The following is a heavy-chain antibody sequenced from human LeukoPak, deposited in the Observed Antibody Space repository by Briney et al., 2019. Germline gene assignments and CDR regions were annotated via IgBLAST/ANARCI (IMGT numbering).Heavy chain of an antibody. D-gene: IGHD5-18*01. Sequence: SETLSLTCTVSNFSISTGYYWGWIRQSPERGLEWIASIYHSGSTYYNPSLKSRVTISVDTSKNQFFLKLTSVTAADTAIYFCARVHGYSHGNYFDYWGQGTLVTVSS. CDR1: NFSISTGYY. CDR2: IYHSGST. V-gene: IGHV4-38-2*02. J-gene: IGHJ4*02. CDR3: ARVHGYSHGNYFDY.